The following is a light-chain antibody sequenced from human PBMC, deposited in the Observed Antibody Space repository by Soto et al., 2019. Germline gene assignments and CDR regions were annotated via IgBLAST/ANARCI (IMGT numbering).Light chain of an antibody. CDR2: LNSDGRH. V-gene: IGLV4-69*01. CDR3: QTWGSCIVV. Sequence: QPVLTQSPSASASLEASGKLTCTLSSGHSNYAIAWHQQQSQKGPRYLMKLNSDGRHSKGDGIPDRFSGSSSVAERYLTTSSLQCEDEADYYCQTWGSCIVVFGGGTKRTVL. CDR1: SGHSNYA. J-gene: IGLJ2*01.